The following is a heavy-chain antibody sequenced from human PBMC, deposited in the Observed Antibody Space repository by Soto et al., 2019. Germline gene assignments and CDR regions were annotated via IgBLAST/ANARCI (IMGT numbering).Heavy chain of an antibody. D-gene: IGHD3-3*01. CDR3: ARLYYDYV. J-gene: IGHJ6*02. CDR1: GYDFRTYS. V-gene: IGHV3-48*02. CDR2: VSLDSDTI. Sequence: GSLRLSCRASGYDFRTYSMNWVRQAPGQGLEWIAYVSLDSDTIQYADSVKGRFTISRDDAENSLYLQMDSLRDEDTATYYCARLYYDYVWGQGTTVTVSS.